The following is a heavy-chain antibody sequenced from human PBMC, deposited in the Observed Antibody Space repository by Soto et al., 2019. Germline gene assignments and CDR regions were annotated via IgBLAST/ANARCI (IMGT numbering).Heavy chain of an antibody. CDR3: AGRIAVACTLAY. D-gene: IGHD6-19*01. CDR2: IDGNGGNT. V-gene: IGHV3-23*01. J-gene: IGHJ4*02. CDR1: GFTFSSYA. Sequence: PGGSLGLSCAPSGFTFSSYAMSWVRQAPGKGPEWVSAIDGNGGNTYYADSVKGRFTISRDNSKNTLFLQMNSLRVEDTAVYYCAGRIAVACTLAYWGQGTLVTVSS.